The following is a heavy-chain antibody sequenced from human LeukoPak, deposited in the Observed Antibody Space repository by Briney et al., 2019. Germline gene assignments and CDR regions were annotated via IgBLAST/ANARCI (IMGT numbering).Heavy chain of an antibody. D-gene: IGHD2-15*01. CDR3: ARGDCSSGICYSDSAFDI. J-gene: IGHJ3*02. CDR1: GDSVSSNSSA. Sequence: SQTLSLTCAISGDSVSSNSSAWNWIRQSPSRGLEWLGGTFYRSKWYNDYTSSVKSRITIKPDTSKNQFSLQLKSVTPEDTAVYYCARGDCSSGICYSDSAFDIWGQGTMVTVSS. V-gene: IGHV6-1*01. CDR2: TFYRSKWYN.